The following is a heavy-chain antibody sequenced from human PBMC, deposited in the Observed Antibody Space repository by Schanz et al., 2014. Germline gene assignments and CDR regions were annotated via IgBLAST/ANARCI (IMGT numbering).Heavy chain of an antibody. Sequence: VQLVESGGGVVQPGGSLRLSCAASGFTFSNYGLHWVRQAPGKGLEWVANIKKDGSEKYYADSVKGRFTISRDNTKNSLYLQVNSLRAEDTGVYFCARENWWFDYWGQGTLVTVSS. D-gene: IGHD2-15*01. CDR1: GFTFSNYG. CDR3: ARENWWFDY. CDR2: IKKDGSEK. J-gene: IGHJ4*02. V-gene: IGHV3-7*01.